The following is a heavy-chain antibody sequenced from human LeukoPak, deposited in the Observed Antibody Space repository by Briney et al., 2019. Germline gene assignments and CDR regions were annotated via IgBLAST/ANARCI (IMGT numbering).Heavy chain of an antibody. CDR1: GFTFSSYW. CDR3: ARENRRIAAAGDYDY. J-gene: IGHJ4*02. CDR2: IKQDGSEK. V-gene: IGHV3-7*01. Sequence: PGGSLRLSCAASGFTFSSYWMSWVRQAPGKGLEWVANIKQDGSEKYYVDSVKGRFTISRDNAKNSLYPQMNSPRAEDTAVYYCARENRRIAAAGDYDYWGQGTLVTVSS. D-gene: IGHD6-13*01.